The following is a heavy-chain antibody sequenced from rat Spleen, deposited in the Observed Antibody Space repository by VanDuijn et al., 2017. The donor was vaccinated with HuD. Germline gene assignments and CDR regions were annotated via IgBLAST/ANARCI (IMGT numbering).Heavy chain of an antibody. CDR1: GFTFRKYG. CDR2: ISPSGATT. D-gene: IGHD4-4*01. V-gene: IGHV5-19*01. CDR3: ARRGNSVFWNFDF. J-gene: IGHJ1*01. Sequence: EVQLVESGGGLVQPGRSLKLSCAASGFTFRKYGMHWIRQAPTKGLEWVTSISPSGATTNYRDSVKGRFSISRDDAKSTLYLQMDSLRSEDTATYYCARRGNSVFWNFDFWGPGTMVSVSS.